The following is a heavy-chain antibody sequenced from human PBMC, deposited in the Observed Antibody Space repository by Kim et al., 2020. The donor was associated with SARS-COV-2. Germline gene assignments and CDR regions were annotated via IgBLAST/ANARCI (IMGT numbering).Heavy chain of an antibody. CDR1: GFTFSSYS. V-gene: IGHV3-48*02. D-gene: IGHD3-9*01. CDR3: ARDFRLYYDILHAFDI. CDR2: ISSSSSTI. Sequence: GGSLRLSCAASGFTFSSYSMNWVRQAPGKGLEWVSYISSSSSTIYYADSVKGRFTISRDNAKNSLYLQMNSLRDEDTAVYYCARDFRLYYDILHAFDIWGQGTMVTVSS. J-gene: IGHJ3*02.